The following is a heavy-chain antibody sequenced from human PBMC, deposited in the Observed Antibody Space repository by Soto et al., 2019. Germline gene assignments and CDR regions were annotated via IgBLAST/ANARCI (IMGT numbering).Heavy chain of an antibody. CDR2: IYHSGST. V-gene: IGHV4-30-2*01. CDR1: GGSINSGDYS. J-gene: IGHJ4*02. CDR3: ARRGSGSYSDY. D-gene: IGHD3-10*01. Sequence: SETLSLTCAVSGGSINSGDYSWSWIRQPPGKGLEWIGYIYHSGSTYYKSSLKSRVTISVDRSKNQFSLKLSSVTAADTAVYYCARRGSGSYSDYWGQGTLVTVSS.